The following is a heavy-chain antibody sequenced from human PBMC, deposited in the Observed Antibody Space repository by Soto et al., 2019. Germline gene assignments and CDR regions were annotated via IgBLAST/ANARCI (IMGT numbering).Heavy chain of an antibody. CDR1: GGSISSGDYY. CDR2: IYYSGST. V-gene: IGHV4-30-4*01. J-gene: IGHJ5*02. D-gene: IGHD4-17*01. CDR3: AREGYGDLNWFDP. Sequence: QVQLQESGPGLVKPSQTLSLTCTVSGGSISSGDYYWSWIRQTPGKGLEWIGNIYYSGSTYYNPSVKSRVTISVDASKTQFPLTLTSVTAADTAVYYCAREGYGDLNWFDPWGQGTLVTVSS.